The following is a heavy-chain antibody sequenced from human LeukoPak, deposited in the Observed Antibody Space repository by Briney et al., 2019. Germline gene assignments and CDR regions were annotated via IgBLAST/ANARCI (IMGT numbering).Heavy chain of an antibody. CDR1: GFTFADYS. D-gene: IGHD6-13*01. CDR2: ISSSSSYI. V-gene: IGHV3-21*01. CDR3: ARPLLRYSSSWYCAFDI. Sequence: GGSLRLSCAASGFTFADYSMNWVRQAPGKGLEWVSSISSSSSYIFYADSVKGRFTISRDNARNSLFLQMNSLRAEDTAVYYCARPLLRYSSSWYCAFDIWGQGTMVTVSS. J-gene: IGHJ3*02.